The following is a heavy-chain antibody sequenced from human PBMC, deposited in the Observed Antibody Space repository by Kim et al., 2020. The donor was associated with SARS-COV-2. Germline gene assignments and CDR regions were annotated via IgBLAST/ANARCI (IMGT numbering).Heavy chain of an antibody. J-gene: IGHJ6*02. Sequence: SETLSLTCTVSGGSISSGGYYWSWIRQHPGKGLEWIGYIYYSGSTYYNPSLKSRVTISVDTSKNQFSLKLSSVTAADTAVYYCAREGEETYYYYGMDVWGQGTTVTVSS. V-gene: IGHV4-31*03. CDR2: IYYSGST. D-gene: IGHD3-10*01. CDR1: GGSISSGGYY. CDR3: AREGEETYYYYGMDV.